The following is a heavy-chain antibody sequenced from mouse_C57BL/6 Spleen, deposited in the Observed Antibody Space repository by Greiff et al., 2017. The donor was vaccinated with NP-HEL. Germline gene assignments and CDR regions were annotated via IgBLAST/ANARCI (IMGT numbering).Heavy chain of an antibody. CDR3: ARWGPFYAMDY. J-gene: IGHJ4*01. CDR1: GYSFTGYY. CDR2: INPSTGGT. V-gene: IGHV1-42*01. Sequence: EVQLQQSGPELVKPGASVKISCKASGYSFTGYYMNWVKQSPEKSLEWIGEINPSTGGTTYNQKFKAKATLTVDKSSSTAYMQLKSLTSEDSAVYYCARWGPFYAMDYWGQGTSVTVSS.